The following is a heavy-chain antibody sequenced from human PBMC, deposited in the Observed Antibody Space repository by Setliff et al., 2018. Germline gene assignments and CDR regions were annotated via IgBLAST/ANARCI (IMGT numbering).Heavy chain of an antibody. V-gene: IGHV3-48*01. CDR1: GFIFSSYD. CDR3: ARVRDYYDSVYWAYYFDH. J-gene: IGHJ4*02. D-gene: IGHD3-22*01. CDR2: VSSGSGII. Sequence: LRLSCAASGFIFSSYDMNWVRQAPGKGPEWVAHVSSGSGIIQYADSVKGRFAISRDNAKNSLFLQMNSLRAADTAIYYCARVRDYYDSVYWAYYFDHWGQGALVTV.